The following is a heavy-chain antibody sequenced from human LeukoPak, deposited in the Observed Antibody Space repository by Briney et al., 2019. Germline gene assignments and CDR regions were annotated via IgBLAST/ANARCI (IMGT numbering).Heavy chain of an antibody. Sequence: GRSHRLSHAASAFTFDDYAIRCVHQDPGNGLESLSLISWDGGSTYYADSVKGRFTLSRDDSKNSLYLQMNSLRAEDTALYYCAKDRVAAAVDYYYYYGMDVWGKGTTVTVSS. CDR2: ISWDGGST. D-gene: IGHD6-13*01. CDR1: AFTFDDYA. CDR3: AKDRVAAAVDYYYYYGMDV. J-gene: IGHJ6*04. V-gene: IGHV3-43D*04.